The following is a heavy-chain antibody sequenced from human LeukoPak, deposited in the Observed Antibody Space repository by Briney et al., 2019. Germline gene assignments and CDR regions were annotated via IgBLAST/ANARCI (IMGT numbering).Heavy chain of an antibody. D-gene: IGHD4-11*01. CDR2: MSYDGSEK. Sequence: GGSLRLSCAASGFIFSAYAMHWVRQAPGKGVEWVAIMSYDGSEKYYADSVKGRFTISRDNSKNTLYLQIDTLRAEDTAVYYCARDSKLTTFFYYMAVWGKGTTVTVSS. CDR1: GFIFSAYA. J-gene: IGHJ6*03. CDR3: ARDSKLTTFFYYMAV. V-gene: IGHV3-30*04.